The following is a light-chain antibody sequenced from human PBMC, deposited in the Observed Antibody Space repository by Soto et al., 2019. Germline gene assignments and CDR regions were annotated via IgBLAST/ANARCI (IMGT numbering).Light chain of an antibody. CDR2: DAS. CDR1: QSVSSY. J-gene: IGKJ2*01. CDR3: QQRSNWPPNT. V-gene: IGKV3-11*01. Sequence: PGERATLSCRASQSVSSYLAWYQQKPGQAPRLLIYDASNRATGIPARFSGSGSGTDFTLTISSLEPEDFAVYYCQQRSNWPPNTFGQGTKLEIK.